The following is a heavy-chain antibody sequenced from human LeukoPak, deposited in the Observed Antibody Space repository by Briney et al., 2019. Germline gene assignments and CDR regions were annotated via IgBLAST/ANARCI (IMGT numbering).Heavy chain of an antibody. CDR1: GFTFSSYS. Sequence: GGSLRLSCAASGFTFSSYSMNWVRQAPGKGPEWLSYISRTTSPIYYADSVKGRFTISRDNVKNSLYLQMNSLRAEDTAVYYCATDRPLPGRGYSGYDYWGQGTLVTVSS. V-gene: IGHV3-48*01. J-gene: IGHJ4*02. CDR2: ISRTTSPI. CDR3: ATDRPLPGRGYSGYDY. D-gene: IGHD5-12*01.